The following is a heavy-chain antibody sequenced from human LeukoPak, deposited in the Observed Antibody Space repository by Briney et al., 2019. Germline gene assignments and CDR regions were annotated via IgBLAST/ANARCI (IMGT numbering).Heavy chain of an antibody. CDR1: GGSISSSSYY. V-gene: IGHV4-39*01. Sequence: SETLSLTCIVSGGSISSSSYYWDWIRQPPGKGLEWIGSIYYSGSTYYNPSLKSRVTISADTSKNQFSLKLSSVTAADTAVYYCARTHDFAVAGEWGQGTLVTVSS. CDR2: IYYSGST. D-gene: IGHD6-19*01. CDR3: ARTHDFAVAGE. J-gene: IGHJ4*02.